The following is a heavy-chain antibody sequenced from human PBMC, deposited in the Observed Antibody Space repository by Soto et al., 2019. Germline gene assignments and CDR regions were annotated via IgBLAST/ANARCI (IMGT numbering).Heavy chain of an antibody. CDR3: ARGIDNGFDI. V-gene: IGHV4-34*01. CDR1: GGSLTRYY. D-gene: IGHD2-21*01. Sequence: QEQLQQWGAGLLKPSETLSLTCAIYGGSLTRYYWSWIRQPPGKGLEWIGEINERGNTYHSPSLKSRVSISVDLSKNQFSLNLTSVTAADTAVYYCARGIDNGFDIWGQGIMVTVSS. CDR2: INERGNT. J-gene: IGHJ3*02.